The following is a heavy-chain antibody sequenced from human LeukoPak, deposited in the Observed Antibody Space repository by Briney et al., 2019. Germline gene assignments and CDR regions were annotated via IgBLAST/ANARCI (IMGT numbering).Heavy chain of an antibody. J-gene: IGHJ4*02. CDR3: AREYSYGIDY. Sequence: PGRSLRFSCAASGFTFSSYTMHWVRQAPGKGLEWVAVIWYDGSNKNYADSVKGRFTVSRDNSKNTLDLQMNSLRAEDTAVYYCAREYSYGIDYWGQGTQVTASS. CDR1: GFTFSSYT. D-gene: IGHD5-18*01. V-gene: IGHV3-30*04. CDR2: IWYDGSNK.